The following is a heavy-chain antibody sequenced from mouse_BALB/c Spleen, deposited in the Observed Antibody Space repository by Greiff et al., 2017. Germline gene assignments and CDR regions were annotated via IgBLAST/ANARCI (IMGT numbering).Heavy chain of an antibody. V-gene: IGHV14-3*02. CDR1: GFNIKDTY. J-gene: IGHJ2*01. CDR3: ATTVVAAPFGY. CDR2: IDPANGNT. D-gene: IGHD1-1*01. Sequence: EVQLQQSGAELVKPGASVKLSCTASGFNIKDTYMHWVKQRPEQGLEWIGRIDPANGNTKYDPKFQGKATITADTSSNTAYLQLSSLTSEDTAVYYCATTVVAAPFGYWGQGTTLTVSS.